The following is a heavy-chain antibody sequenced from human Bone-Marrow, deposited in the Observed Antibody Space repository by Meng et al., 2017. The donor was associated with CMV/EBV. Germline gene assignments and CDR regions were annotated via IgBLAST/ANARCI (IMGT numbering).Heavy chain of an antibody. CDR2: INWNGGST. CDR3: ARDLGITTDLFDY. CDR1: GFTFDDYG. V-gene: IGHV3-20*04. D-gene: IGHD7-27*01. J-gene: IGHJ4*01. Sequence: GGSLRLSCAAPGFTFDDYGMSWVRQAPGKGLEWVSGINWNGGSTGYADSVKGRFTISRDNAKNSMYLQMNSLRAEDTALYYCARDLGITTDLFDYWGHGTRVTVSS.